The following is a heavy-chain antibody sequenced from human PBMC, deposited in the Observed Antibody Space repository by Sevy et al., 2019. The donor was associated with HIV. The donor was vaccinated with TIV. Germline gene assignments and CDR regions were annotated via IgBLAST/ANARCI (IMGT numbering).Heavy chain of an antibody. CDR1: GFTFTSSA. Sequence: ASVKVSCKASGFTFTSSAVQWVRQARGQRLEWIGWIVVGSGNTNYAQKFQERVTITRDMSTSTAYMELSSLRSEDTAVYYCAARGYDYGGNYYYYGMDVWGQGTTVTVSS. CDR2: IVVGSGNT. CDR3: AARGYDYGGNYYYYGMDV. J-gene: IGHJ6*02. D-gene: IGHD4-17*01. V-gene: IGHV1-58*01.